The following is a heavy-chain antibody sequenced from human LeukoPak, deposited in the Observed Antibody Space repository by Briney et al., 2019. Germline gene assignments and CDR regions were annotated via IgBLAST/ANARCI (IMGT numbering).Heavy chain of an antibody. CDR1: GFVFNTYA. D-gene: IGHD3-10*01. Sequence: GGSLRLSCAASGFVFNTYAIYWVRQAPGKGLEWVADTSFDGGNKFYADSVKGRFTISRDNSKNTLYLQMNSLRAEDTAVYYCAKDQSRYYGSGSYYSYWGQGTLVTVSS. CDR3: AKDQSRYYGSGSYYSY. V-gene: IGHV3-30-3*01. CDR2: TSFDGGNK. J-gene: IGHJ4*02.